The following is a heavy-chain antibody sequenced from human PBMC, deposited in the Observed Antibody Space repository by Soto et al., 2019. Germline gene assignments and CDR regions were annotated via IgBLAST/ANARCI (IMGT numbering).Heavy chain of an antibody. V-gene: IGHV4-4*02. CDR3: ASSKSGGTYYFDY. Sequence: QVQLQESGPGLVKPSGTLSLTCAVSGGSISSTDWWSWVRQPPGKGLEWIGEIYHGGSTNYNPSHKNRVTISVDRSKNQFSLQLTSVTAADTAVYYCASSKSGGTYYFDYWGKGTLVTVSS. CDR2: IYHGGST. D-gene: IGHD2-8*02. CDR1: GGSISSTDW. J-gene: IGHJ4*02.